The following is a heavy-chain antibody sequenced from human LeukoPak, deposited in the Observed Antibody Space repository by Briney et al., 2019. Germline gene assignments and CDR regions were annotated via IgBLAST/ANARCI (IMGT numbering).Heavy chain of an antibody. D-gene: IGHD3-3*01. Sequence: SETLSLTCTVSGGSISSYYWSWIRQPAGKGLEWIGRIYTSGSTNYNPSLKSRVTMSVDTSKNQFSLKLSSVTAADTAVYYCARDVWIFGVVNKYYFDYWGLGTLVTVSS. CDR1: GGSISSYY. CDR3: ARDVWIFGVVNKYYFDY. J-gene: IGHJ4*02. V-gene: IGHV4-4*07. CDR2: IYTSGST.